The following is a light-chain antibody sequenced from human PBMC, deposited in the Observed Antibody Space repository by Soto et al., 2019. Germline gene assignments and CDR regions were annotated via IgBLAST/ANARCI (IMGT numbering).Light chain of an antibody. CDR3: AQYYSYPPA. J-gene: IGKJ1*01. Sequence: AIRMTQSPSSFSASTGDRVTITCRASQGISSYLAWYQQKPGKAPKLLIYAASTLQSGVPSRFSGSGSGTDFTLTISCLQSEDFATYYCAQYYSYPPAFGQGTKVEIK. V-gene: IGKV1-8*01. CDR2: AAS. CDR1: QGISSY.